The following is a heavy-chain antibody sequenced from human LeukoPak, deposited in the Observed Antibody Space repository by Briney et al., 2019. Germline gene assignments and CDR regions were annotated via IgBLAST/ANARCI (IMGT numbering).Heavy chain of an antibody. D-gene: IGHD2-8*01. V-gene: IGHV1-18*01. J-gene: IGHJ4*02. CDR1: GYTFTNYG. CDR2: SSAYNGNT. Sequence: GASVKVSCKASGYTFTNYGISWVRQAPGQGLEWMGWSSAYNGNTNYAQRLQGRVTMTADTSTSTAYMELRSLRSDDTAVYYCAKGRRFCTNGVCYLPVDSHYFDYWGQGTLVTVSS. CDR3: AKGRRFCTNGVCYLPVDSHYFDY.